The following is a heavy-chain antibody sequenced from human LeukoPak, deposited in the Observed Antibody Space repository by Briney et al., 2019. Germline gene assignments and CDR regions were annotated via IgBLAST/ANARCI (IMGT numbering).Heavy chain of an antibody. CDR1: GGSISSGGHS. CDR3: ARLPDCSGGSCYSRYYYYGMDV. Sequence: SETLSLTCTVSGGSISSGGHSWSWLRQPPGTGLEWIGYIYHSGRGSTYYNPSLKRRVTISIDKSKNQCSLKLNSVTAADTAVYYCARLPDCSGGSCYSRYYYYGMDVWGQGTTVTVSS. CDR2: IYHSGRGST. J-gene: IGHJ6*02. V-gene: IGHV4-30-2*01. D-gene: IGHD2-15*01.